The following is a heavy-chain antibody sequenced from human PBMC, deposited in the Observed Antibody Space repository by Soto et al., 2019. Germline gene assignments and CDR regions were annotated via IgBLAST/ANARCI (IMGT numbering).Heavy chain of an antibody. D-gene: IGHD2-15*01. CDR3: ARAYCSGGSCPTIFDY. CDR1: GGTFSSYT. J-gene: IGHJ4*02. V-gene: IGHV1-69*02. CDR2: IIPILGIA. Sequence: GASVKVSCKASGGTFSSYTISWVRQAPGQGLEWMGRIIPILGIANYAQKFQGRVTITADESTSTAYMELSSLRSEDTAVYYCARAYCSGGSCPTIFDYWGQGTLVTVS.